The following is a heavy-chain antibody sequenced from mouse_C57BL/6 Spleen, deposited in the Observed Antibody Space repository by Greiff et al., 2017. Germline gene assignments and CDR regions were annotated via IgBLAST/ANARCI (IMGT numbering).Heavy chain of an antibody. CDR2: IDPSDSYT. CDR1: GYTFTSYW. D-gene: IGHD1-1*01. CDR3: ARSPFVTVVAKDFDY. J-gene: IGHJ2*01. V-gene: IGHV1-50*01. Sequence: VQLQQPGAELVKPGASVKLSCKASGYTFTSYWMQWVKQRPGQGLEWIGEIDPSDSYTNYNPKFKGKATLTVDTSSSTAYMQLSSLTSEDSAVDYCARSPFVTVVAKDFDYWGQGTTLTVSS.